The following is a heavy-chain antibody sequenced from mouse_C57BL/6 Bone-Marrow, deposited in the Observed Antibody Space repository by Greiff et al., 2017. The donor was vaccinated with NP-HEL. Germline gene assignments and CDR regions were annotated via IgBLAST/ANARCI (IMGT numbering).Heavy chain of an antibody. Sequence: QVQLQQSGPELVKPGASVKISCKASGYAFSSSWMNWVKQRPGKGLEWIGRIYPGDGDTNYNGKFKGKATLTADKSSSTAYMQLSSLTSEDSAVYFCAREMTTVVARHFDVWGTGTTVTVSS. CDR2: IYPGDGDT. J-gene: IGHJ1*03. CDR1: GYAFSSSW. V-gene: IGHV1-82*01. D-gene: IGHD1-1*01. CDR3: AREMTTVVARHFDV.